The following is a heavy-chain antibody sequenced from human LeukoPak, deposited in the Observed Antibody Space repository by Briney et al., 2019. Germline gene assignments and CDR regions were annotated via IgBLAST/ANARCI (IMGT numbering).Heavy chain of an antibody. Sequence: SETLSLTCAVSGGSINNYYWSWIRQPPGKGLEWIGYIYYSGNTYYNPSLKSRVTISVDTSKNQFSLKLSSVTAADTAVYYCAGLKEGIDYWGQGTLVTVSS. CDR3: AGLKEGIDY. D-gene: IGHD3-10*01. CDR2: IYYSGNT. V-gene: IGHV4-59*04. J-gene: IGHJ4*02. CDR1: GGSINNYY.